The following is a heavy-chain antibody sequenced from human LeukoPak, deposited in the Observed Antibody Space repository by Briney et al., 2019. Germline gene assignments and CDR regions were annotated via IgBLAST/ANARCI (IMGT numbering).Heavy chain of an antibody. Sequence: GGSLRLSCAASGFTFSHYAMSWVRQAPGKGLEWVSAISGSGGTTYYADSVKGRFTVSRDNSKNTLYLQVNSLRAADTAVYFCAKDVPSWPTYFDFWGQGTLVTVSS. D-gene: IGHD1-1*01. V-gene: IGHV3-23*01. J-gene: IGHJ4*02. CDR3: AKDVPSWPTYFDF. CDR1: GFTFSHYA. CDR2: ISGSGGTT.